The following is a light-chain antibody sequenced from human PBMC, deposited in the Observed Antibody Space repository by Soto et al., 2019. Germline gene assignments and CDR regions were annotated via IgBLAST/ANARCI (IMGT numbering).Light chain of an antibody. Sequence: DIVMTQSPLSLPVTPGEPASISCRSSQSLLHSNGYNYFDXYLQKPGQSPQLLIYLGSNRASGVPDRFSGSGSGTDFTPKISRVEADDIGVYYCMQALQSWTFGQGTKVDIK. CDR2: LGS. J-gene: IGKJ1*01. CDR3: MQALQSWT. CDR1: QSLLHSNGYNY. V-gene: IGKV2-28*01.